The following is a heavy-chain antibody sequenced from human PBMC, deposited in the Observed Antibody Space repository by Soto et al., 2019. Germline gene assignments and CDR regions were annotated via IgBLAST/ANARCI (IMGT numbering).Heavy chain of an antibody. Sequence: ASVTGSFNASGGTFISYAIIWVRQAPGQGLEWMGGIIPIFGTANYAQKFQGRVTITADKSTSTAYMELSSLRSEDTAVYYCARDIVVVPAAMGAFDIWGQGTMVTVSS. V-gene: IGHV1-69*06. CDR3: ARDIVVVPAAMGAFDI. J-gene: IGHJ3*02. CDR1: GGTFISYA. D-gene: IGHD2-2*01. CDR2: IIPIFGTA.